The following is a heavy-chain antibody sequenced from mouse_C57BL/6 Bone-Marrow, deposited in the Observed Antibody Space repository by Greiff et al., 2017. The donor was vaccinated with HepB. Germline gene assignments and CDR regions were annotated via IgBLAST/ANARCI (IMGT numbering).Heavy chain of an antibody. CDR1: GFTFSSYA. D-gene: IGHD2-5*01. Sequence: EVMLVESGEGLVKPGGSLKLSCAASGFTFSSYAMSWVRQTPEKRLEWVAYISSGGDYIYYADTVKGRFTISRDNARNTLYLQMRSLKSEDTAMYYCTRAYYSNYGAMDYWGQGTTGTVSS. J-gene: IGHJ4*01. V-gene: IGHV5-9-1*02. CDR3: TRAYYSNYGAMDY. CDR2: ISSGGDYI.